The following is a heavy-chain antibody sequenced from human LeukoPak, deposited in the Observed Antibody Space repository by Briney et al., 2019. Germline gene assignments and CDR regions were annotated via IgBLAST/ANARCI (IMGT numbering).Heavy chain of an antibody. D-gene: IGHD3-22*01. J-gene: IGHJ4*02. CDR2: ISNSDTTI. Sequence: GGSLRLSCAASGFTFTDYYMTWIRQAPGKGLEWVSYISNSDTTIYYADSVKGRFTISRDNGKSTLYLQMNSLRAEDTAVYYCARGSTYYDSSGQVPFDYWGQGTLVTVSS. CDR3: ARGSTYYDSSGQVPFDY. V-gene: IGHV3-11*04. CDR1: GFTFTDYY.